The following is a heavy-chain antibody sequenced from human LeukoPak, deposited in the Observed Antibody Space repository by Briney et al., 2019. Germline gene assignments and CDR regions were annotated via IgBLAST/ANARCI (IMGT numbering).Heavy chain of an antibody. J-gene: IGHJ5*02. V-gene: IGHV4-61*02. CDR3: AAALWFGELRDQFDP. CDR2: IYTSGST. CDR1: GGSISSGSYY. D-gene: IGHD3-10*01. Sequence: PSETLSLTCTVSGGSISSGSYYWRWLRQPAGTGLEWIGRIYTSGSTNYNPSLKSRVTISVDTSKNQFSLKLSSVTAADTAVYYCAAALWFGELRDQFDPWGQGTLVTVSS.